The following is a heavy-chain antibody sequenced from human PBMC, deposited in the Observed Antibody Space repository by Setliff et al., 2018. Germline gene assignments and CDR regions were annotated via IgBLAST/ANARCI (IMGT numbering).Heavy chain of an antibody. CDR2: TIPIFGTT. D-gene: IGHD3-22*01. Sequence: SVKVSCKASGGTFSSYGISWVRQAPGQGLEWMGGTIPIFGTTDYAQKFQVRVTIITDESTSTAFMQLSSLRSEDTAVYYCVREGVDSRSSTDYRYYMDVWGKGTTVTVSS. V-gene: IGHV1-69*05. J-gene: IGHJ6*03. CDR3: VREGVDSRSSTDYRYYMDV. CDR1: GGTFSSYG.